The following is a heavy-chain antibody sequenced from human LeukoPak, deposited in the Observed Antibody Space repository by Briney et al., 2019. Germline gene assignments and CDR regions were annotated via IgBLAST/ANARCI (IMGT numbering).Heavy chain of an antibody. CDR3: ARISYDSSGYYSFPGMDV. J-gene: IGHJ6*02. D-gene: IGHD3-22*01. Sequence: GESLKISCKGSGYSFTSYWIGWVRQMPGKGLEWMGIIYPGDSDTRYSPSFQGQVTISADKSISTAYLQWSSLKASDTAMYYCARISYDSSGYYSFPGMDVWGQGTTVTVSS. V-gene: IGHV5-51*01. CDR1: GYSFTSYW. CDR2: IYPGDSDT.